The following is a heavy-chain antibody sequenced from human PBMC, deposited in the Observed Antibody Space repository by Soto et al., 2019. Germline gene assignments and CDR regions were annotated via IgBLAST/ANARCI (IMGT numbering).Heavy chain of an antibody. J-gene: IGHJ4*02. CDR1: GYTFTSYD. CDR2: MNPNSGNT. Sequence: QVQLVQSGAAVKKPGASVKVSCNTSGYTFTSYDINWVRQATGQGLEWMGWMNPNSGNTGSAQKFQGRITMTRNTSISTAYMELSSLSSEDTAVYFCARGLKGNYFDYWGQGTLVTVSS. CDR3: ARGLKGNYFDY. V-gene: IGHV1-8*01.